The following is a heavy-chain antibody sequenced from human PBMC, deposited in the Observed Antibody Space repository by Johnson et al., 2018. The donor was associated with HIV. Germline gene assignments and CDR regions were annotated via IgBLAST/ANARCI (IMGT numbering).Heavy chain of an antibody. V-gene: IGHV3-66*02. CDR1: GFTVSSNY. J-gene: IGHJ3*02. D-gene: IGHD1-26*01. CDR3: ARTLKWELGLPDWDSFDI. Sequence: VLLLESGGGVVQPGRSLRLSCAASGFTVSSNYMSWVRQAPGKGLEWVSIISETGESTSQAESVKGRFTISRDNSKNTLYLQMNSLIAEDTAVYYCARTLKWELGLPDWDSFDIWGQGTMVTVSA. CDR2: ISETGEST.